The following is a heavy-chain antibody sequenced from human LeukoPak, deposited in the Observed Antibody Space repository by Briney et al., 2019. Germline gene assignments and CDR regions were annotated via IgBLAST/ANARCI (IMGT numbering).Heavy chain of an antibody. CDR3: ARDDTHYGSSGSFYDAFDI. CDR1: GFTFSTYS. D-gene: IGHD3-22*01. CDR2: IRRDGSET. V-gene: IGHV3-7*01. Sequence: GGSLRLSCAASGFTFSTYSTNWVRQAPGKGLEWVANIRRDGSETHYVDSVMGRFTISRDNAKNSLYLQMNSLRAEDTAVYYCARDDTHYGSSGSFYDAFDIWGQGTMVTVSS. J-gene: IGHJ3*02.